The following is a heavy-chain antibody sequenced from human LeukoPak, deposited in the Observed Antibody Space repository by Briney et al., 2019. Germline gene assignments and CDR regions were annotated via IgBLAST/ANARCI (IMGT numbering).Heavy chain of an antibody. V-gene: IGHV4-34*01. CDR3: GSGDNWGEY. D-gene: IGHD7-27*01. CDR1: GDSFGGYY. CDR2: INHSGST. Sequence: SETLSLTCAVYGDSFGGYYWAWMRQPPGKGLEWIGEINHSGSTYYNPSLTSRVTISVDTSKNQSSLKLTSVTAADTAVYYCGSGDNWGEYWGQGTLVTVSS. J-gene: IGHJ4*02.